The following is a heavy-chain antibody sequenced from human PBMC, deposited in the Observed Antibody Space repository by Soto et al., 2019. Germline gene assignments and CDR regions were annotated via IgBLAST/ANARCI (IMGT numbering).Heavy chain of an antibody. CDR2: IYYSGST. CDR3: ARSHDILTGFSSPHFDD. CDR1: GDSVSSYY. V-gene: IGHV4-59*02. Sequence: TETLSLTCTVSGDSVSSYYWSWIRQPPGKGLEWIGYIYYSGSTNYNPSLKSRVTISVDTSKNQFSLKLSSVTAADTAVYYCARSHDILTGFSSPHFDDWGQGTLFSV. D-gene: IGHD3-9*01. J-gene: IGHJ4*02.